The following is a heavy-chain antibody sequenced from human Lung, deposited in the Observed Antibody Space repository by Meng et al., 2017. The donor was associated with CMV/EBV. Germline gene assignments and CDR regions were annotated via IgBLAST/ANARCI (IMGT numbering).Heavy chain of an antibody. CDR2: INPKSGAT. D-gene: IGHD3-10*01. V-gene: IGHV1-2*06. J-gene: IGHJ4*02. Sequence: QVRVVQSGAEVKQPGGSVKVSCKTSGYTFTGYYSHWVRQAPGRGLEWMGRINPKSGATAYAQKFQGRVTLTRNTSINTAYMELNRLTSDDTAVYYCARFGEVIDYWGQGTLVTVSS. CDR3: ARFGEVIDY. CDR1: GYTFTGYY.